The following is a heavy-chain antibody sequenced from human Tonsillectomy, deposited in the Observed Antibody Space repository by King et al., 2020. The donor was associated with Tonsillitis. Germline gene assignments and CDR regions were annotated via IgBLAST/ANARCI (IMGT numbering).Heavy chain of an antibody. D-gene: IGHD3/OR15-3a*01. J-gene: IGHJ4*02. CDR2: ISYDGSNK. CDR3: ARGNHYDFSPEAY. V-gene: IGHV3-30*10. Sequence: VQLVESGGGIVQPGRSLRLSCAASGFTFSSYAMHWVRQAPGKGLEWVAVISYDGSNKYYTDSVKGRFTISRDSSKNTLYLQMDSLRTEDTAVYYCARGNHYDFSPEAYWGQGTQVTVSS. CDR1: GFTFSSYA.